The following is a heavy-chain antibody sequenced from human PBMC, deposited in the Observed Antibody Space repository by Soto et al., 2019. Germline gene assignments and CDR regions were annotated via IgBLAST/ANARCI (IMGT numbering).Heavy chain of an antibody. V-gene: IGHV4-59*01. CDR3: ARMVRGVIITNWFDP. J-gene: IGHJ5*02. CDR2: IYYSGST. CDR1: GGSISSYY. D-gene: IGHD3-10*01. Sequence: PSETLSLTCTVSGGSISSYYWSWIRQPPGKGLEWIGYIYYSGSTNYNPSLKSRVTISVDTSKNQFSLKLSSVTAADTAVYYCARMVRGVIITNWFDPWGQGTLVTVSS.